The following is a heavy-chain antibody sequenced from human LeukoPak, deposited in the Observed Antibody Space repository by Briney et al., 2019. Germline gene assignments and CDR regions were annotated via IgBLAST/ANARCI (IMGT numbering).Heavy chain of an antibody. CDR1: GFTFSNYA. D-gene: IGHD3-22*01. CDR2: ISGNGVAT. Sequence: GGSLRLSCAASGFTFSNYAMYWVRQTPGKGLEYVSVISGNGVATHYATSVKGRFTISRDNSKNTLYLQMNSLRAEDTAVYYCARDALSSGYPPYYFDYWGQGTLVTVSS. J-gene: IGHJ4*02. CDR3: ARDALSSGYPPYYFDY. V-gene: IGHV3-64*01.